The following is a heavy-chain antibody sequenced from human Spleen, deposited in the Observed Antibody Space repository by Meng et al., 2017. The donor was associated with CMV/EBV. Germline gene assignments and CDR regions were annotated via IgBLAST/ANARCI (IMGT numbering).Heavy chain of an antibody. V-gene: IGHV1-2*02. CDR2: INPNSGGT. J-gene: IGHJ4*02. Sequence: QVQLVQLGDEVKKPGASVKVSCKASGYTFTGYYMHWVRQAPGQGLEWMGWINPNSGGTNYAQKFQGRVTMTRDTSISTAYMELSRLRSDDTAVYYCASLTYYYDSSGYYPPDYWGQGTLVTVSS. D-gene: IGHD3-22*01. CDR3: ASLTYYYDSSGYYPPDY. CDR1: GYTFTGYY.